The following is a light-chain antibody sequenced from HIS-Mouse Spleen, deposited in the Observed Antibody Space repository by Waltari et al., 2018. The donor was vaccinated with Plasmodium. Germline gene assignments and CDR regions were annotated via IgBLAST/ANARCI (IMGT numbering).Light chain of an antibody. Sequence: DIQMTQSPSTLSSSVGARVTITCRASQSISSWLAWYQQKPGKAPKLLIYKASSVESGVPSRFSGSGSGTEFTLTISSLQPDDFATYYCQQYNSYSLFTFGPGTKVDIK. CDR2: KAS. V-gene: IGKV1-5*03. CDR1: QSISSW. CDR3: QQYNSYSLFT. J-gene: IGKJ3*01.